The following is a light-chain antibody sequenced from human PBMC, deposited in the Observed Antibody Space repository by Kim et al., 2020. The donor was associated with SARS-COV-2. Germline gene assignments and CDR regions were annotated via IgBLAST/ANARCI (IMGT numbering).Light chain of an antibody. V-gene: IGLV1-40*01. CDR1: SSNIGAGYD. Sequence: QSVLTQPPSVSGAPGQRVTISCTGSSSNIGAGYDVHWYQQLPGTAPKLLIYGNSNRPSGVPDRFSGSKSGTSASLAITGLQAEDEADYYCQSYDSSLSGVPWVFGGGTKLTVL. CDR2: GNS. J-gene: IGLJ3*02. CDR3: QSYDSSLSGVPWV.